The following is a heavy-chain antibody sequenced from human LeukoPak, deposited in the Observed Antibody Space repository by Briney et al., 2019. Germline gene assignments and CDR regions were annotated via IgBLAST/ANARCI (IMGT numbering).Heavy chain of an antibody. CDR3: ARFILAGYYAA. Sequence: ASVTVSCKASGYTFTGYYMHWVRQAPGQGLEWMGWINPNSGSTNYAQKFQGRVTMTRNTSISTAYMELSRLRTDDTAVYYCARFILAGYYAAWGQGTLVTVSS. V-gene: IGHV1-2*02. J-gene: IGHJ4*02. CDR2: INPNSGST. D-gene: IGHD3-9*01. CDR1: GYTFTGYY.